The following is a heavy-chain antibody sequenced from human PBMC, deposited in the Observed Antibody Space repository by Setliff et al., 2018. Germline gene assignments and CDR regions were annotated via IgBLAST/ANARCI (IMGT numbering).Heavy chain of an antibody. J-gene: IGHJ4*02. CDR1: GDSISSYY. CDR3: ARTCSGSGCYAGLES. D-gene: IGHD2-15*01. V-gene: IGHV4-4*07. Sequence: PSETLSLTCTVSGDSISSYYWSWIRQPAGKGLEWIGRIYSSGSTNFNPSLKSRVTMSMDTSKNQFSLKLSSVTAADTAVYYCARTCSGSGCYAGLESWGQGTPVTVSS. CDR2: IYSSGST.